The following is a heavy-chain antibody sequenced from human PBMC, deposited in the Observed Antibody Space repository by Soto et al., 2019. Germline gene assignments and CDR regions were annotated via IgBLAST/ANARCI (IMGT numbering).Heavy chain of an antibody. CDR2: INHLGSI. J-gene: IGHJ6*03. Sequence: SETLSLTCVVSGGSLSDYFWSWIRQHPVMALEWIGEINHLGSINYNPSLKSRVTMSVDTSENQFSLTLNSVTAADTATYYCTRGGISHWAYFYYMDVWDRGTTVTVS. D-gene: IGHD2-21*01. CDR3: TRGGISHWAYFYYMDV. V-gene: IGHV4-34*01. CDR1: GGSLSDYF.